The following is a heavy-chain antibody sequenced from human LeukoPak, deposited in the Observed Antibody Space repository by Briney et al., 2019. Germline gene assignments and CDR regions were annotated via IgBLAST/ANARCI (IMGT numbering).Heavy chain of an antibody. D-gene: IGHD3-16*01. CDR1: GGSISSSTYY. CDR2: IYYSGST. J-gene: IGHJ4*02. V-gene: IGHV4-39*01. CDR3: VRGSTLRCYQY. Sequence: SETLSLTCTVSGGSISSSTYYWGWIRRPPGKGLEWIGSIYYSGSTYYNPSLKSRVTVSVDTSKNQFSLNLSSVTAADTAVYYCVRGSTLRCYQYWGQETLVTVPS.